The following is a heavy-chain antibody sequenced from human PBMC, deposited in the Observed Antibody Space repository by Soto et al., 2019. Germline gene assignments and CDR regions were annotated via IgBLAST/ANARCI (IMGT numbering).Heavy chain of an antibody. CDR3: ASGALGVVPDY. CDR2: MNPNSGNT. Sequence: QVQLVQSGAEVKKPGASVKVSCKASGYTFTSYDINWVRQATGQGLEWMGWMNPNSGNTGYAQKFQGRVTMARNNELGTAYMELSSLSCEDTAVYYCASGALGVVPDYWGQGTLVTVSS. V-gene: IGHV1-8*01. CDR1: GYTFTSYD. J-gene: IGHJ4*02. D-gene: IGHD3-3*01.